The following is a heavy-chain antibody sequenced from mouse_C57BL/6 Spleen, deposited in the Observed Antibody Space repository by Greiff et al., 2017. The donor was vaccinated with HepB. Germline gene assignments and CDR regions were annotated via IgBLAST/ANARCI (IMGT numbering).Heavy chain of an antibody. D-gene: IGHD2-5*01. J-gene: IGHJ4*01. Sequence: EVQLVESGGGLAQPGGSLKLSCAASGFTFSDYYMYWVRQTPEKRLEWVAYISNGGGSTYYPDTVKGRFTISRDNAKNTLYLQMSRLKSEDTAMYYCAAGRSNYDYAMDYWGQGTSVTVSS. V-gene: IGHV5-12*01. CDR2: ISNGGGST. CDR1: GFTFSDYY. CDR3: AAGRSNYDYAMDY.